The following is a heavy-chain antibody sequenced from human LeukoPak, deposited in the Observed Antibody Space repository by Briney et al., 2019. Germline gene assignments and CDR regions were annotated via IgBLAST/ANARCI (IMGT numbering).Heavy chain of an antibody. D-gene: IGHD6-19*01. Sequence: GGSLRLSCAASGFSFSSYGMHWVRQAPGKGLEWVAAIWCDGSNKFYANSVKGRFTISRDNSKNTLYLQMNILRAEDTAVYFCARIAVADEYYYYTMDVWGQGTPVTVS. CDR3: ARIAVADEYYYYTMDV. J-gene: IGHJ6*02. V-gene: IGHV3-33*01. CDR1: GFSFSSYG. CDR2: IWCDGSNK.